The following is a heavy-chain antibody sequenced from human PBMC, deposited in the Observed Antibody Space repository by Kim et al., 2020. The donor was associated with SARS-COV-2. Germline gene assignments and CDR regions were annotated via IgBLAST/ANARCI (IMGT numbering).Heavy chain of an antibody. D-gene: IGHD6-19*01. J-gene: IGHJ4*02. CDR2: INSDGSST. V-gene: IGHV3-74*01. Sequence: GGSLRLSCAASGFTFSSYWMHWVRQAPGKGLVWVSRINSDGSSTSYADSVKGRFTISRDNAKNTLYLQMNSLRAEDTAVYYCARDSSGWYVLRYIDYWGQGTLVTVSS. CDR1: GFTFSSYW. CDR3: ARDSSGWYVLRYIDY.